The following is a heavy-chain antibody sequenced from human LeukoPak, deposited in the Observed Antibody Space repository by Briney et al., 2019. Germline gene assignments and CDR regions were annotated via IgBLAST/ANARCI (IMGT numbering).Heavy chain of an antibody. Sequence: GASVKVSCKASGYAFTRYGISWVRQAPGQGLEWMGWISAYNGNRNSAQKFQGRVTMTTDTPTSTVYMELRSLRSDDTAVYYCARDGGGDSWGYFDCWGQGTLVTVSS. V-gene: IGHV1-18*01. CDR2: ISAYNGNR. D-gene: IGHD2-21*02. CDR3: ARDGGGDSWGYFDC. CDR1: GYAFTRYG. J-gene: IGHJ4*02.